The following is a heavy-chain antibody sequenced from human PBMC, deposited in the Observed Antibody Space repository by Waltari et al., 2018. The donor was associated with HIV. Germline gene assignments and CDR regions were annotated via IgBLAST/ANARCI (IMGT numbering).Heavy chain of an antibody. J-gene: IGHJ4*02. CDR3: ARHTAYSSSWYQWYFDY. D-gene: IGHD6-13*01. CDR2: IYYSGST. V-gene: IGHV4-39*01. Sequence: QLQLQESGPGLVKPSETLSLTCTVSGGSISSSSYYWGWIRQPPGKGLGWIGSIYYSGSTYYNPALKSRVTISVDTSKNQFSLKLSSVTAADTAVYYCARHTAYSSSWYQWYFDYWGQGTLVTVSS. CDR1: GGSISSSSYY.